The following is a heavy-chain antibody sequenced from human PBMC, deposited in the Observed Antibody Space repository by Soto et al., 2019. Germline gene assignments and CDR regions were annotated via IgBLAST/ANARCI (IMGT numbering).Heavy chain of an antibody. J-gene: IGHJ6*02. CDR2: ISGSGDST. CDR3: AKGKVTAAVWTNGMDV. D-gene: IGHD6-13*01. Sequence: EVQLLESGGGLAQPGGSLRLSCAGSGLTFSSYAMSWVRQGPGKGLECVSSISGSGDSTYYADSVKGRFTISRDNSKNTLGLQMNRLRAEDTAIYYCAKGKVTAAVWTNGMDVWGQGTTVTVSS. CDR1: GLTFSSYA. V-gene: IGHV3-23*01.